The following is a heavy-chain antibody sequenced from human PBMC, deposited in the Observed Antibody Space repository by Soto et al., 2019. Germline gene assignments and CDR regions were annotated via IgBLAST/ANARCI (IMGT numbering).Heavy chain of an antibody. V-gene: IGHV3-74*01. Sequence: EVQLVESGGGLVQPGGSLRLSCAASGFTFSSYWMHWVRQVPGKGLVWVSRINSDGSSTGYADPVMGRFTISRDNAKNTLYLQMNSLRAEDRAVYYCARDQGYCSGGSCYVAGYWGQGTLVTVSS. CDR1: GFTFSSYW. J-gene: IGHJ4*02. CDR3: ARDQGYCSGGSCYVAGY. CDR2: INSDGSST. D-gene: IGHD2-15*01.